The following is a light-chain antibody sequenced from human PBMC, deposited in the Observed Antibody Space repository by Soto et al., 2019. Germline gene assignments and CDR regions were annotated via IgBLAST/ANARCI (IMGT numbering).Light chain of an antibody. Sequence: DIQMTQSPSTLSASVGDRVTITCRASQSISSWLAWYQQKPGTAPKLLIYKASTLQSGVPSGFSGSGSGTEFTLTISSLQHDDFATYYCQQYSDNWTFGQGTKVEIK. J-gene: IGKJ1*01. CDR3: QQYSDNWT. CDR2: KAS. CDR1: QSISSW. V-gene: IGKV1-5*03.